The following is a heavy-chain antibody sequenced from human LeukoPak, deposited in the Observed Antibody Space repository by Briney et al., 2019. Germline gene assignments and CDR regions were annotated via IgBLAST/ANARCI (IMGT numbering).Heavy chain of an antibody. J-gene: IGHJ4*02. V-gene: IGHV3-21*01. D-gene: IGHD2/OR15-2a*01. CDR1: GFTFRSYS. CDR3: ARGAYGTPPTFFDY. CDR2: ISSSSSYI. Sequence: GGSLRLSCAASGFTFRSYSMNWVRQAPGKGLEWVSSISSSSSYIYYADSVKGRFTISRDNAKNSLYLQMNSLRAEDTAVYYCARGAYGTPPTFFDYWGQGTLVTVSS.